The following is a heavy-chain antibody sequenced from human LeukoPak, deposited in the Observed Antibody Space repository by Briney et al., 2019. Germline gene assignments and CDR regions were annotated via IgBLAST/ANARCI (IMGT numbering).Heavy chain of an antibody. J-gene: IGHJ6*02. CDR2: ISYDGSNK. V-gene: IGHV3-30*04. Sequence: GRSLRLSCAASGFTFSSYAMHWVRQAPGKGLEWVAVISYDGSNKYYADSVKGRFTISRDNSKNTLYLQMNSLRAEGTAVYYCARSGSGDPTTEMDYYYYGMDVWGQGTTVTVSS. CDR3: ARSGSGDPTTEMDYYYYGMDV. CDR1: GFTFSSYA. D-gene: IGHD3-10*01.